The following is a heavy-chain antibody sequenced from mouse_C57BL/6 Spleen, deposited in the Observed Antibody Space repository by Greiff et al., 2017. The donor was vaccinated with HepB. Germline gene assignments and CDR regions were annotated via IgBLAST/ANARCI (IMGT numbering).Heavy chain of an antibody. V-gene: IGHV14-4*01. CDR1: GFNIKDDY. J-gene: IGHJ2*01. CDR3: TTSGGYYGYFDY. D-gene: IGHD2-3*01. CDR2: IDPENGDT. Sequence: VQLQQSGAELVRPGASVKLSCTASGFNIKDDYMHWVKQRPEQGLEWIGWIDPENGDTEYASKFQGKATITADTSSNTAYLQLSSLTSEDTAVYYCTTSGGYYGYFDYWGQGTTLTVSS.